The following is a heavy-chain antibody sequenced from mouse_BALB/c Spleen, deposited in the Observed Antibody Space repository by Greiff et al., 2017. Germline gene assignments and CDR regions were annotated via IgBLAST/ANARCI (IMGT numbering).Heavy chain of an antibody. Sequence: EVQRVESGGGLVQPGGSRKLSCAASGFTFSSFGMHWVRQAPEKGLEWVAYISSGSSTIYYADTVKGRFTISRDNPKNTLFLQMTSLRSEDTAMYYCARSGGLRRGFDYWGQGTTLTVSS. CDR2: ISSGSSTI. CDR1: GFTFSSFG. J-gene: IGHJ2*01. D-gene: IGHD2-4*01. CDR3: ARSGGLRRGFDY. V-gene: IGHV5-17*02.